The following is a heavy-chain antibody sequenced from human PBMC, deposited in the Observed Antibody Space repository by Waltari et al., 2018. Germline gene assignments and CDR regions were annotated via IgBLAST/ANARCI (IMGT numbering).Heavy chain of an antibody. CDR2: IYYSGST. CDR1: GGSISSSSYY. CDR3: ASDPITDSPTHYDSSGYYPFDY. J-gene: IGHJ4*02. V-gene: IGHV4-39*07. D-gene: IGHD3-22*01. Sequence: QLQLQESGPGLVKPSETLSLTCTVSGGSISSSSYYWGWIRQPPGKGLEWIGSIYYSGSTYDNPSLKSRVTISVDTSKNQFSLKLSSVTAADTAVYYCASDPITDSPTHYDSSGYYPFDYWGQGTLVTVSS.